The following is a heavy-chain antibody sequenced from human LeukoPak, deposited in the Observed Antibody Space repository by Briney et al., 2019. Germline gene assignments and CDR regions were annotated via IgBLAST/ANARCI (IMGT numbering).Heavy chain of an antibody. CDR1: GFTFDDYA. D-gene: IGHD3-22*01. J-gene: IGHJ4*02. CDR2: ISWNSGSI. V-gene: IGHV3-9*01. Sequence: GRSLRLSCAASGFTFDDYAMHWVRQAPGKGLEWVSGISWNSGSIGYADSVKGRFTISRDNAKNSLYLQMNSLRDEDTAVYYCARDLSGRYYYDSSGYLYYFDYWGQGTLVTVSS. CDR3: ARDLSGRYYYDSSGYLYYFDY.